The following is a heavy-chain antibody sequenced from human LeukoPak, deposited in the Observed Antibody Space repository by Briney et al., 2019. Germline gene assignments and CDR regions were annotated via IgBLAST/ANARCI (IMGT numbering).Heavy chain of an antibody. CDR3: ARDRSSNQEIAAAEIGY. V-gene: IGHV1-2*02. CDR1: GYTFTGYY. CDR2: INPNSGGT. D-gene: IGHD6-13*01. Sequence: VASVKVSCKASGYTFTGYYMHWVRQAPGQGLEWMGWINPNSGGTNYAQKFQGRVTMTRDTSISTAYMELSRLRSDDTAVYYCARDRSSNQEIAAAEIGYWGQGTLVTVSS. J-gene: IGHJ4*02.